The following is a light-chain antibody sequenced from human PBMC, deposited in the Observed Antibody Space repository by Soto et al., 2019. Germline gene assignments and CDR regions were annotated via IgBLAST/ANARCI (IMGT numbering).Light chain of an antibody. V-gene: IGKV1-39*01. CDR3: QQSYSTPFT. CDR2: AAS. CDR1: QSISSY. J-gene: IGKJ3*01. Sequence: DIQVTQSPSSLSASVGDRVTITCRASQSISSYLNWYQQKPGKATKLLIYAASSLQSGVPSRFSGSGSGTDFTLTISSLQPEDFATYYCQQSYSTPFTFGPGTKVDI.